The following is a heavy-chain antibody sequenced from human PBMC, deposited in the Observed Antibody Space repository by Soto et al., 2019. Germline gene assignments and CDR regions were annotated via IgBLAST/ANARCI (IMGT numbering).Heavy chain of an antibody. Sequence: SETLSLTCTVSGGSISSSSYYWGWIRQPPGKGLEWIGSIYYSGSTYYTPSLKSRVTISVDTSKDQFSLKLSSVTAADTVLYYCARHCLLLRFLGWLPLGVFDIGGKGTMVTVSS. J-gene: IGHJ3*02. CDR2: IYYSGST. CDR3: ARHCLLLRFLGWLPLGVFDI. CDR1: GGSISSSSYY. V-gene: IGHV4-39*01. D-gene: IGHD3-3*01.